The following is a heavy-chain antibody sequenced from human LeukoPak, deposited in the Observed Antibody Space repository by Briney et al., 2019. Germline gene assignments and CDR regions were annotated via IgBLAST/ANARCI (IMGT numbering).Heavy chain of an antibody. J-gene: IGHJ4*02. D-gene: IGHD4/OR15-4a*01. CDR1: GFRFNTYW. V-gene: IGHV3-7*01. CDR2: IKQDGNEK. Sequence: GGSLRLSCAASGFRFNTYWMSWVRQAPGKGLEWVANIKQDGNEKYYAAPVKGRFTISRDNGKNSLDLQMNSLRADDTAVYYCARDTLGEGEDANYAVYYFDYWGQGTVVTVSS. CDR3: ARDTLGEGEDANYAVYYFDY.